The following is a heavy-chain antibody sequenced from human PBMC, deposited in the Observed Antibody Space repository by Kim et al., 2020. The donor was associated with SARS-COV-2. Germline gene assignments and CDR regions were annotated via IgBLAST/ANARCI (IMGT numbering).Heavy chain of an antibody. CDR3: ARFNTVTGYYYGMDV. Sequence: SETLSLICTVSGGSISSYYWSWIRQPPGKGLEWIGYIYYSGSTNYNPSLKSRVTISVDTSKNQFSLKLSSVTAADTAVYYCARFNTVTGYYYGMDVWGQGTTVTVSS. J-gene: IGHJ6*02. CDR1: GGSISSYY. CDR2: IYYSGST. D-gene: IGHD4-17*01. V-gene: IGHV4-59*01.